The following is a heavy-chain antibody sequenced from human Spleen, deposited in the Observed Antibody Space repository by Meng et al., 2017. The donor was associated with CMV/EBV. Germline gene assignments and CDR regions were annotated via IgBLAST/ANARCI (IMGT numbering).Heavy chain of an antibody. Sequence: GSLRLSCTVSGGSISSYYWTWIRQPPGKGLEWIGNIYYSGSTNYNPSLKSRVIISVDTSKNQFSLKLRSVTAADTAVYYCARVSRYGVYVMDVWGQGTTVTVSS. D-gene: IGHD2-8*01. CDR3: ARVSRYGVYVMDV. J-gene: IGHJ6*02. CDR1: GGSISSYY. CDR2: IYYSGST. V-gene: IGHV4-59*01.